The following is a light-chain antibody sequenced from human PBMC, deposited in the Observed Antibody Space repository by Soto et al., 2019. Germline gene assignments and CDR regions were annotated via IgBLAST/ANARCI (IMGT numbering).Light chain of an antibody. CDR3: QHYDNSAALT. CDR1: QTVSSSC. Sequence: EILLTQSPGTLSLSPGESATLFCRASQTVSSSCLAWYQQKPGQAPRLLIYGVSSRATGIPDRFSGSGSGTDFTLTISRLQPEDFAVYYCQHYDNSAALTFGGGTNVEIK. J-gene: IGKJ4*01. CDR2: GVS. V-gene: IGKV3-20*01.